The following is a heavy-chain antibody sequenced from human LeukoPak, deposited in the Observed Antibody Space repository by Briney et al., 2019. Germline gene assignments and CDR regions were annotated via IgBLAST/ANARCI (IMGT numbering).Heavy chain of an antibody. V-gene: IGHV1-18*01. D-gene: IGHD5-18*01. CDR2: TSAHNGNT. J-gene: IGHJ4*02. CDR1: GYTFTSYG. CDR3: ARRTAMVTPFDY. Sequence: ASVKVSCKASGYTFTSYGISWVRQAPGQGLEWMGWTSAHNGNTNYAQKLQGRVTMTTDTSTSTAYMELRSLRSDDTAVYYCARRTAMVTPFDYWGQGTLVTVSS.